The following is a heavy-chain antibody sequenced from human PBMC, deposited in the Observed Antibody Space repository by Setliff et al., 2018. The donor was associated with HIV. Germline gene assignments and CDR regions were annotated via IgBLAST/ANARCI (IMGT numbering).Heavy chain of an antibody. Sequence: SETLSLTCAVSGGSISTNNWWTWVRQSPGKGLEWIGDIYYSGTTNYNPSLKSRVTISVDTSKREFSLSLTSLTAADTAMYYCARGVGSYFDYWGQGTQVTV. CDR1: GGSISTNNW. V-gene: IGHV4-4*02. D-gene: IGHD1-26*01. J-gene: IGHJ4*02. CDR2: IYYSGTT. CDR3: ARGVGSYFDY.